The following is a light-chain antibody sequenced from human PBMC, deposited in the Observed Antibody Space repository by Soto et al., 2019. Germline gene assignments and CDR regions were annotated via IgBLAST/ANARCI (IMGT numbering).Light chain of an antibody. Sequence: DIQMTQSPSTLSASVGDRVIITCRASQSIGRLLAWYQQKPGRAPKLLIYEASTLESGVPSRFSGSGVGTELTLPLGSMQPDDFATYYCQQYSSYPRTFGQGTKVEIK. CDR2: EAS. CDR1: QSIGRL. J-gene: IGKJ1*01. V-gene: IGKV1-5*03. CDR3: QQYSSYPRT.